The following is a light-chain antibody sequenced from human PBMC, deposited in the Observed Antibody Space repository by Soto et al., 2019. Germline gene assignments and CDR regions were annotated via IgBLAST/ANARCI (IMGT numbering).Light chain of an antibody. J-gene: IGLJ1*01. V-gene: IGLV1-40*01. CDR2: ANI. CDR3: QSYDSTRSARYV. CDR1: SSNIGAGYD. Sequence: QSVLTQPPSVSGAPGQRVTISCTGSSSNIGAGYDVHWYQQRPGAAPKLLISANINRPSGVPDRFSGSKSGTSASLAITGLQADDEGDYYGQSYDSTRSARYVFGTGTKVTVL.